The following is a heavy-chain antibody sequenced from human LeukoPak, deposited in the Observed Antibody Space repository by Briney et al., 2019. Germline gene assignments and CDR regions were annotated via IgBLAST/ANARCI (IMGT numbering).Heavy chain of an antibody. CDR2: FFYSGST. Sequence: SETLSLTCTVSGDSISRYYWSWIRQPPGKGLECIGYFFYSGSTNYHPSLKSRVTISVDTSKNQFSLKLTSVTAADTAMYYCARVLLTGKTGYYMDVWGKGTTVTVSS. V-gene: IGHV4-59*01. CDR1: GDSISRYY. J-gene: IGHJ6*03. CDR3: ARVLLTGKTGYYMDV. D-gene: IGHD3-9*01.